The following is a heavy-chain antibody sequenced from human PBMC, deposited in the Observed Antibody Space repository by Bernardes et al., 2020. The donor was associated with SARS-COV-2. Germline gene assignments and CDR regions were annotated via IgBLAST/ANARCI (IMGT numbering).Heavy chain of an antibody. CDR3: ATYGSGDY. CDR1: GFTFDDYA. CDR2: ISWNSGNI. Sequence: GGSLRLSCAASGFTFDDYAMHWVRQAPGKGLEWVSGISWNSGNIGYADSVKGRFTISRDNAKNSLYLQMNSLRAEDTALYYCATYGSGDYWGQGTLVTVSS. V-gene: IGHV3-9*01. D-gene: IGHD3-10*01. J-gene: IGHJ4*02.